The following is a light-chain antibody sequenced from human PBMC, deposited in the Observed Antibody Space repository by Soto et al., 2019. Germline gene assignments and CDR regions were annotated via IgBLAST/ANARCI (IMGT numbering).Light chain of an antibody. Sequence: DIQMTQSPSSLSASVGDRVTITCRASQGISNYLAWYQQKPGKAPKLLIYAASTLQSGASSRFSGSGSGTDFTLTISSLQPEDVATYYCQNNNSAPPELTFGGGTKVEIK. CDR2: AAS. V-gene: IGKV1-27*01. CDR3: QNNNSAPPELT. CDR1: QGISNY. J-gene: IGKJ4*01.